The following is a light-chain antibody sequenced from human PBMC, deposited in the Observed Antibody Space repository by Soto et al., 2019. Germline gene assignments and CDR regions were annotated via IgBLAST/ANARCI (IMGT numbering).Light chain of an antibody. J-gene: IGKJ5*01. Sequence: EIVMTQSPATLSVSPGERATLSCRASQSVRSHLAWYQQKPGQAPRLLIYGASTRATGIPARFSGSGSGTEFTLTISSPQSEDFAVYYCQQRSDWITFGQGTRLEIK. CDR2: GAS. V-gene: IGKV3-15*01. CDR1: QSVRSH. CDR3: QQRSDWIT.